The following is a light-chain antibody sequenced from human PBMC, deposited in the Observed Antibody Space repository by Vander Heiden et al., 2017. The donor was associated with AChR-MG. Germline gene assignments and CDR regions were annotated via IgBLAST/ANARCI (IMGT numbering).Light chain of an antibody. CDR3: CSYAGSGTWV. Sequence: QSALTQPRSVSGSPGQSVTISCTGSNNDIGTYNYVSWYQQHPGTAPKLMTYDVNKRPSGVPDRFSGSKSGNTASLTISGLQIEDEADYYCCSYAGSGTWVFGGGTKLTVL. CDR2: DVN. CDR1: NNDIGTYNY. J-gene: IGLJ3*02. V-gene: IGLV2-11*01.